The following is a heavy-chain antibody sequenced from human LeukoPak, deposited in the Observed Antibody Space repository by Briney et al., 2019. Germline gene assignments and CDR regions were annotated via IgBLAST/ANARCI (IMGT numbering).Heavy chain of an antibody. V-gene: IGHV4-31*03. Sequence: SQTLSLTCTVSGGSISSGGYYWSWIRQHPGKGLEWIGYIYYSGSTYYSPSLKSRVTISVDTSKHQFSLKLSSVTAADTAVYYCARYCSGGSCYSRKHFDYWGQGTLVTVSS. J-gene: IGHJ4*02. CDR2: IYYSGST. CDR3: ARYCSGGSCYSRKHFDY. D-gene: IGHD2-15*01. CDR1: GGSISSGGYY.